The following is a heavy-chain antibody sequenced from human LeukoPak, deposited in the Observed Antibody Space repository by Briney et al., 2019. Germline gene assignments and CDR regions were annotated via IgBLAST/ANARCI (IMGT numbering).Heavy chain of an antibody. J-gene: IGHJ5*02. CDR3: AREGGLDSSGWYNWFDP. Sequence: PSETLSLTCTVSGVSISSYYWSWLRQPPGKGLEWIGYIYYSGSTNYNPSLKSRVTISVDTSKNQFSLKLSSVTAADTAVYYCAREGGLDSSGWYNWFDPWGQGTLVTVSS. D-gene: IGHD6-19*01. V-gene: IGHV4-59*01. CDR1: GVSISSYY. CDR2: IYYSGST.